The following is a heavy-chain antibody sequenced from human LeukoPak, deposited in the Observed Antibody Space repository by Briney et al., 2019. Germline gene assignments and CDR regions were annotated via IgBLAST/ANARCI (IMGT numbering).Heavy chain of an antibody. J-gene: IGHJ5*02. V-gene: IGHV4-39*01. CDR3: ARHAILTGYSLWFDP. CDR1: GGSISGSSYY. Sequence: SETLSLTCTVSGGSISGSSYYWGWIRQAPGKGLEWIGSVYYSGSTCYNPSLKSRVTISVDTSKNQFSLKLSSVTAADTAVYYCARHAILTGYSLWFDPWGQGTLVTVSS. D-gene: IGHD3-9*01. CDR2: VYYSGST.